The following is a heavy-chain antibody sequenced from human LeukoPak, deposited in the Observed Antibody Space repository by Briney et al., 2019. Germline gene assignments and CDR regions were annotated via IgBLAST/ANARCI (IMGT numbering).Heavy chain of an antibody. Sequence: QAGGSLRLSCAASGFTFSTYGMNWVRQAPGKGLERVSGISGSDGTTDYADSVKGRFTISRDNAKNSLYLQMNSLRAEDTAVYYCAELGITMIGGVWGKGTTVTISS. V-gene: IGHV3-23*01. J-gene: IGHJ6*04. CDR1: GFTFSTYG. D-gene: IGHD3-10*02. CDR2: ISGSDGTT. CDR3: AELGITMIGGV.